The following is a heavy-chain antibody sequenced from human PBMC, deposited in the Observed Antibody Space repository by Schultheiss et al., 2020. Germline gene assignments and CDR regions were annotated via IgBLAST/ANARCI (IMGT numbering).Heavy chain of an antibody. D-gene: IGHD3-10*01. CDR3: AKGREYYYGSGSYLSDY. Sequence: GESLKISCAASGFTFSSYEMNWVRQAPGKGLEWVAVIWYDGSNKYYADSVKGRFTISRDNSKNTLYLQMNSLRAEDTAVYYCAKGREYYYGSGSYLSDYWGQGTLVTVSS. CDR2: IWYDGSNK. CDR1: GFTFSSYE. V-gene: IGHV3-30*02. J-gene: IGHJ4*02.